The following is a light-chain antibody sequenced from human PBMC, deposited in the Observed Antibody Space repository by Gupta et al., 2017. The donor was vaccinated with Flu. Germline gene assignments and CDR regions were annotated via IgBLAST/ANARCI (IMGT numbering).Light chain of an antibody. CDR3: STVAGNDDYV. Sequence: QSALTPPPSASGSVGQSVTISCAGTSSDVGPSNFVSWFQQHPGKAPKLIIYEATERTAGAPDRLSGSKSGNTSSLTVAGLQAEEDADYYCSTVAGNDDYVFGTGTKVTVL. J-gene: IGLJ1*01. V-gene: IGLV2-8*01. CDR1: SSDVGPSNF. CDR2: EAT.